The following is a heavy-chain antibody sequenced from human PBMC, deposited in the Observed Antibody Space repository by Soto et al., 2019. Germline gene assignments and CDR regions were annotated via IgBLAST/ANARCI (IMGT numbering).Heavy chain of an antibody. CDR3: ARAAYSGYDFCFDY. CDR1: GDSVSSNSAA. Sequence: SQTLSLTCAISGDSVSSNSAAWNWIRQSPSRGLEWLGRTYYRSKWYNDYAVSVKSRITINPDTSKNQFPLQLNSVTPEDTAVYYCARAAYSGYDFCFDYWGQGTLVTVSS. J-gene: IGHJ4*02. CDR2: TYYRSKWYN. V-gene: IGHV6-1*01. D-gene: IGHD5-12*01.